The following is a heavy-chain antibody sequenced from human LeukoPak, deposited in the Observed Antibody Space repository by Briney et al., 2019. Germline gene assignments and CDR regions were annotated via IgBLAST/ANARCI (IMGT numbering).Heavy chain of an antibody. Sequence: PSETLSLTCTVSGGSISSYYWSWIRQPPGKGLEWIGEINHSGSTNYNPSLKSRVTISVDTSKNQFSLKLSSVTAADTAVYYCARGTTVVTPDFDYWGQGTLVTVSS. CDR2: INHSGST. CDR1: GGSISSYY. V-gene: IGHV4-34*01. CDR3: ARGTTVVTPDFDY. D-gene: IGHD4-23*01. J-gene: IGHJ4*02.